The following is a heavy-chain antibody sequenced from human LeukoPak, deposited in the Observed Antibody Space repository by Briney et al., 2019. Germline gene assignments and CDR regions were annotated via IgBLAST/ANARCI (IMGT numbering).Heavy chain of an antibody. CDR3: ARGGRRYSYGYPDY. CDR2: INHSGST. D-gene: IGHD5-18*01. J-gene: IGHJ4*02. V-gene: IGHV4-34*01. Sequence: SETLSLTCAVYGGSFSGYDWSWIRQPPGKGLEWIGEINHSGSTNYNPSLKSRVTISVDTSKNQFSLKLSSVTAADTAVYYCARGGRRYSYGYPDYWGQGTLVTVSS. CDR1: GGSFSGYD.